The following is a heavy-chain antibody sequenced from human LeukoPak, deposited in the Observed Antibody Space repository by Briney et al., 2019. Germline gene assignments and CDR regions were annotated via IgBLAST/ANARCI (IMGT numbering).Heavy chain of an antibody. Sequence: SETLSLTCTVSGGSISSGGNSWSWIRQPPEKGLEWIGYIYYSGSTYYNPSLKGRVTMSIDTSKNQFSLKLSSVTAADTAVYYCAREIPILDVWGKGTAVTVSS. CDR2: IYYSGST. J-gene: IGHJ6*04. D-gene: IGHD2-2*01. CDR3: AREIPILDV. CDR1: GGSISSGGNS. V-gene: IGHV4-31*03.